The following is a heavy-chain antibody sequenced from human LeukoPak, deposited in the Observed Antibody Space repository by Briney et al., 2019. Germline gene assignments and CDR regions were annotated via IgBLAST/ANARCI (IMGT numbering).Heavy chain of an antibody. CDR3: VIWGDYDVLTGYHVPDS. CDR1: GFTFSNYA. CDR2: ITGSGTST. J-gene: IGHJ5*01. Sequence: GASLRLSCVASGFTFSNYAMSWVRQAPGKGLEWVSAITGSGTSTYYADSLKGRFTISRDNSKNTVFLQMNSLRHEDTAIYYCVIWGDYDVLTGYHVPDSWGQGTLVTVSS. V-gene: IGHV3-23*01. D-gene: IGHD3-9*01.